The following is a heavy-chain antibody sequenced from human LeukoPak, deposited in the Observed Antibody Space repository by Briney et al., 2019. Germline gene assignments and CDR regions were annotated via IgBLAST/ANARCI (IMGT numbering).Heavy chain of an antibody. CDR3: ARYGPYDSSAHSPYNWFDP. CDR1: GGSISSSSYY. CDR2: IYYSGST. J-gene: IGHJ5*02. V-gene: IGHV4-39*01. Sequence: KPSETLSLTCTVSGGSISSSSYYWGWIRQPPGKGLEWIGSIYYSGSTYYNPSLKSRVTISVDTSKNQFSLKLSSVTAADTAVYYCARYGPYDSSAHSPYNWFDPWGQGTLVTVSS. D-gene: IGHD3-22*01.